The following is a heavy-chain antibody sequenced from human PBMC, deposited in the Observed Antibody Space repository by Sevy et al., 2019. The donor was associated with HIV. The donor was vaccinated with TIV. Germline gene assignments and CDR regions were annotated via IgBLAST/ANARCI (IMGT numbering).Heavy chain of an antibody. CDR1: GFTFSNYW. CDR3: ARDMSTTVAFDI. V-gene: IGHV3-74*01. Sequence: GGSLRLSCAASGFTFSNYWMHWVRRAPGKGLVWVSRISSDGTNTIYADSVKGRFTLSRDNAKNTLYLHMNSLTAEDTAMYYCARDMSTTVAFDIWGHWTMVTDSS. D-gene: IGHD4-17*01. CDR2: ISSDGTNT. J-gene: IGHJ3*02.